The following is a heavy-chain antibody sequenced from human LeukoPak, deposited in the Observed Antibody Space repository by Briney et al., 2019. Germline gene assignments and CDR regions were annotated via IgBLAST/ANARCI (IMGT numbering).Heavy chain of an antibody. V-gene: IGHV4-34*01. CDR1: GGSFSGYY. D-gene: IGHD6-19*01. CDR2: INHSGST. J-gene: IGHJ4*02. Sequence: SETLSVTCAVYGGSFSGYYWSWLRQPPGKGLEWIGGINHSGSTNYNPSLKSRVTISLDTSKIQCALKLSSVTAADTAVYYCARGLRSTVAGTIDDYWGQGPLVTVSS. CDR3: ARGLRSTVAGTIDDY.